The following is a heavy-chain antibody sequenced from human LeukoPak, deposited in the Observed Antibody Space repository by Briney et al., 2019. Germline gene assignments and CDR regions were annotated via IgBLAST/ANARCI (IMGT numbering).Heavy chain of an antibody. CDR2: IYYSGST. CDR3: ASRYCSGGSCRDY. J-gene: IGHJ4*02. Sequence: SETLSLTCTVSGGSISSSSYYWGWIRQPPGKGLEWIGSIYYSGSTYYNPSLKSRVTISVDTSKNQFSLKLSSVTAADTAVYYCASRYCSGGSCRDYWGQGTLVTVSS. D-gene: IGHD2-15*01. V-gene: IGHV4-39*07. CDR1: GGSISSSSYY.